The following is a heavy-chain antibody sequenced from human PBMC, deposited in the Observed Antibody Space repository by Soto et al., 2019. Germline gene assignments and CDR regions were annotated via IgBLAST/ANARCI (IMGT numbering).Heavy chain of an antibody. D-gene: IGHD3-9*01. V-gene: IGHV3-66*01. J-gene: IGHJ4*02. CDR2: IYSGGNT. CDR1: GFSVSSNY. Sequence: PGGSLRLSCAASGFSVSSNYMSWVRQAPGKGLEWVSVIYSGGNTYYADSVKGRFTISRDNSKNTLYLQMNSLRAEDTAVYYCAKGLRYFDWLFEAPDYWGQGTLVTVSS. CDR3: AKGLRYFDWLFEAPDY.